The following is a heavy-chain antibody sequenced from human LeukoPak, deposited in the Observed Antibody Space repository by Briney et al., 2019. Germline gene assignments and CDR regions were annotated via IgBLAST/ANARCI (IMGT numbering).Heavy chain of an antibody. CDR2: ISGSGGST. CDR3: AKGSATMIVVVITAFDY. D-gene: IGHD3-22*01. V-gene: IGHV3-23*01. J-gene: IGHJ4*02. Sequence: GGSLRLSCAASGFTFSSYAMSWVRQAPGKGLEWVSAISGSGGSTYYADSVKGRFTISRDNSKNTLYLQMNSLRAEDTAVYYCAKGSATMIVVVITAFDYWGQGTLVTVSS. CDR1: GFTFSSYA.